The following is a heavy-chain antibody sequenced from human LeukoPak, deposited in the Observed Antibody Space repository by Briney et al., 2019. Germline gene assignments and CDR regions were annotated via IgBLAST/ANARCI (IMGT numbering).Heavy chain of an antibody. CDR2: IYSGGST. CDR3: ARDKPLDGDYDI. V-gene: IGHV3-53*01. J-gene: IGHJ3*02. Sequence: GGSLRLSCAASGFTVSSNYMSWVRQAPGKGLEWVSVIYSGGSTYYADSVKGRFTISRDNSKNTLYLQMNSLRAEDTAVYYCARDKPLDGDYDIWGQGTMVTVSS. D-gene: IGHD4-17*01. CDR1: GFTVSSNY.